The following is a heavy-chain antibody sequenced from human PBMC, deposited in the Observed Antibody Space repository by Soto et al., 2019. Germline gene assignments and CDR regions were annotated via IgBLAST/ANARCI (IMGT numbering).Heavy chain of an antibody. V-gene: IGHV3-7*03. CDR1: GFTFSSYW. Sequence: LRLSCAASGFTFSSYWMSWVRQAPGKGLEWVANIKQDGSEKYYVDSVKGRFTISRDNAKNSLYLQMNSLRAEDTAVYYCARDRLYYDSSGPGEYFDYWGQGTLVTVSS. CDR2: IKQDGSEK. CDR3: ARDRLYYDSSGPGEYFDY. D-gene: IGHD3-22*01. J-gene: IGHJ4*02.